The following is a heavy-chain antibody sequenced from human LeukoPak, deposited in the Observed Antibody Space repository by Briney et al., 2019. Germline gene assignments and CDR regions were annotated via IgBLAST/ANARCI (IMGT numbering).Heavy chain of an antibody. D-gene: IGHD2-2*01. Sequence: ASVKVSCKASGYTFTSYDINWVRQATGQGLEWMGWMNPNSGNTGYAQKFQGRVTITRNTSISTAYMELSSLRSEDTAVYYCARTSYSQYQLLIEDAFDIWGQGTMVTVSS. J-gene: IGHJ3*02. V-gene: IGHV1-8*03. CDR1: GYTFTSYD. CDR2: MNPNSGNT. CDR3: ARTSYSQYQLLIEDAFDI.